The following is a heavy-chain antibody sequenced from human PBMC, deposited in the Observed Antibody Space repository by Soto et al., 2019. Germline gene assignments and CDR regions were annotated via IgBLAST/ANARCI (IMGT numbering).Heavy chain of an antibody. Sequence: GWSLRLSCVASGFTFRTYTMNLVRQAPGKGLEWVSGIRGFSPYTFYAESVKGRFTISRDNAKNSLYLQMNSLGVEDTAVYYCARDRGYDAHDYYYNAMDVWGQGTKVTVSS. CDR3: ARDRGYDAHDYYYNAMDV. J-gene: IGHJ6*02. CDR1: GFTFRTYT. CDR2: IRGFSPYT. D-gene: IGHD2-15*01. V-gene: IGHV3-21*01.